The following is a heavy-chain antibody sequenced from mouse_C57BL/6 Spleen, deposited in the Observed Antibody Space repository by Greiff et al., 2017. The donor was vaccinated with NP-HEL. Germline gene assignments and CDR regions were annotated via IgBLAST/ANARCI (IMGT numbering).Heavy chain of an antibody. Sequence: VQLKESGGDLVKPGGSLKLSCAASGFTFSSYGMSWVRQTPDKRLEWVATISSGGSYTYYPDSVKGRFTISRDNAKNTLYLQMSSLKSEDTAMYYCARQRDLYYFDYWGQGTTLTVSS. V-gene: IGHV5-6*01. J-gene: IGHJ2*01. CDR2: ISSGGSYT. CDR1: GFTFSSYG. CDR3: ARQRDLYYFDY.